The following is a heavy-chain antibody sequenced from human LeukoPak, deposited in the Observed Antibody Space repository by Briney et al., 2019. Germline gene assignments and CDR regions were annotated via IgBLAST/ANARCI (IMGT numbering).Heavy chain of an antibody. CDR2: ISYDGSNK. Sequence: PGRSLRLSCAASGFTFSSYAMHWVRQAPGKGLEWVAVISYDGSNKYYADSVKGRFTISRDNSKNTLYLQMNSLRAEDTAVYYCAREMAKLGYFDLWGRGTLVTVSS. J-gene: IGHJ2*01. D-gene: IGHD5-24*01. CDR1: GFTFSSYA. V-gene: IGHV3-30-3*01. CDR3: AREMAKLGYFDL.